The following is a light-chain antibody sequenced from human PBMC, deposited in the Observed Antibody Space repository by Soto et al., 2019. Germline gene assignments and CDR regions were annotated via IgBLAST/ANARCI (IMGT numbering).Light chain of an antibody. Sequence: EIVMTQYPGTLSLSPGERATLSWRASQSVSRNLAWYQQKPGQAPRLLMYGASTRATGIPARFSGSGSGTEFTLTISSLQSEDFAVYYGREYENWLTWTFCQGTKVDIK. CDR2: GAS. J-gene: IGKJ1*01. CDR3: REYENWLTWT. V-gene: IGKV3-15*01. CDR1: QSVSRN.